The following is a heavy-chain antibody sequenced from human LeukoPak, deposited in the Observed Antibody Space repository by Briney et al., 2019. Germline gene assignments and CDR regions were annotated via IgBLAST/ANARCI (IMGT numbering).Heavy chain of an antibody. D-gene: IGHD6-19*01. V-gene: IGHV4-38-2*01. CDR1: GYSISSGYY. CDR3: ARHAYGEAVAGNFDY. CDR2: IYHSGST. Sequence: PSETLSLTCAVSGYSISSGYYWGWIRQPPGKGLEWIGSIYHSGSTYYNPSLKSRVTISVDTSKNQFSLKLSSVTAADTAVYYCARHAYGEAVAGNFDYWGQGALVTVSS. J-gene: IGHJ4*02.